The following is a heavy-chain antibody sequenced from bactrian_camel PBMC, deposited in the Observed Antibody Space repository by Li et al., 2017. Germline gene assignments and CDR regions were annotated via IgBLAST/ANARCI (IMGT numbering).Heavy chain of an antibody. Sequence: HVQLVESGGGLVQAGGSLRLSCARSGLVSSSFCLGRFRQAPGEDREGVASIYTVDGSTYYADDVEGRFNISRDTAKNTVYLQMNSLKPEDTAVYFCAAGQAGPPWWYTYWGQGTQVTVS. J-gene: IGHJ4*01. CDR1: GLVSSSFC. D-gene: IGHD6*01. V-gene: IGHV3S63*01. CDR3: AAGQAGPPWWYTY. CDR2: IYTVDGST.